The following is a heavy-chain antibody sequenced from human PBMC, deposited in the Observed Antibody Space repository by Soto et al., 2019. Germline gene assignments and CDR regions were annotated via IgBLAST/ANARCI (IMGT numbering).Heavy chain of an antibody. J-gene: IGHJ6*02. V-gene: IGHV4-39*01. D-gene: IGHD3-10*01. Sequence: PSETLSLTCTVSGGSISSNSYYWGWIRQPPGKGLGWIGSMYYSGSTYYNPSLKSRVTISVDTSKNQFSLRLTSVIAADTAVYYCARQATGGGDYYYYGMDVWGQGTTVTVSS. CDR3: ARQATGGGDYYYYGMDV. CDR1: GGSISSNSYY. CDR2: MYYSGST.